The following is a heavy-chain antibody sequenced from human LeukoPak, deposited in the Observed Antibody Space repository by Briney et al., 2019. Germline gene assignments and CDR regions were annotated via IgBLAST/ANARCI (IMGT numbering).Heavy chain of an antibody. CDR3: ARTFSSGWTNWFDP. D-gene: IGHD6-19*01. CDR2: IYYSGST. Sequence: SETLSHTCTVSVGSISSYYWSWIRQPPGKGLEWIGYIYYSGSTNYNPSLKSRVTISVDTSKNQFSLKLSSVTAADTAVYYCARTFSSGWTNWFDPWGQGTLVTVSS. V-gene: IGHV4-59*01. CDR1: VGSISSYY. J-gene: IGHJ5*02.